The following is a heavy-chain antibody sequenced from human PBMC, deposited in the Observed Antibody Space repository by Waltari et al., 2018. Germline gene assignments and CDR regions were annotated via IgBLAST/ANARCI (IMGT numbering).Heavy chain of an antibody. CDR1: GGTFSSYT. J-gene: IGHJ4*02. Sequence: QVQLVQSGAEVKKPGSSVKVSCKASGGTFSSYTISWVRQAPGQGLEWMGRIIPILGIANYAQKFQGRVTSTADKSTSTAYMELSSLRSEDTAVYYCATSIGRTTVTAYTHWGQGTLVTVSS. V-gene: IGHV1-69*02. CDR3: ATSIGRTTVTAYTH. CDR2: IIPILGIA. D-gene: IGHD4-17*01.